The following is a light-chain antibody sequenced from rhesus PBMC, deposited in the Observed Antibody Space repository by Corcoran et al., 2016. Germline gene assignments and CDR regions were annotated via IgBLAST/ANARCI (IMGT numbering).Light chain of an antibody. V-gene: IGLV2-11*01. CDR1: SSDIGRYDY. J-gene: IGLJ1*01. CDR3: SSYAASDTYI. CDR2: KVN. Sequence: QTAPIQSPSVSGSLGQSVTISCTGISSDIGRYDYVSWYRQQPGTTPKLMMYKVNLRPSGVSDRFSGSKSGNTASLPIAGLPADDESDYYCSSYAASDTYIFGAGTRLTVL.